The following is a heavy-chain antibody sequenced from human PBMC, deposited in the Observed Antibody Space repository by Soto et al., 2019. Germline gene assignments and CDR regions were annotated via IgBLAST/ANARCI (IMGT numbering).Heavy chain of an antibody. J-gene: IGHJ4*02. CDR3: AKGGAYYYDSSGYYGFDY. CDR1: GFTFDDDA. Sequence: QPGGSLRLSCAASGFTFDDDAMHWVRQAPGQGLGWVSGISWNSGSIGYADSVKGRFSISRDNAKISLYLQMNSLRAEVTALYFSAKGGAYYYDSSGYYGFDYWGQGTLVTVSS. V-gene: IGHV3-9*01. CDR2: ISWNSGSI. D-gene: IGHD3-22*01.